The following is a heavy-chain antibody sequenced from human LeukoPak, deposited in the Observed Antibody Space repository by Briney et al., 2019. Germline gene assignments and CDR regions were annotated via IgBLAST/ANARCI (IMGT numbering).Heavy chain of an antibody. CDR2: INPNSGGT. CDR3: ARGVWGSDQGRYYFDY. D-gene: IGHD3-16*01. CDR1: GYTFTGYY. Sequence: ASVKVSCKASGYTFTGYYMHWVRQAPGQGLEWMGWINPNSGGTNYAQKFQGRVTMTRDTSISTAYMELSRLRSDDTAVYYCARGVWGSDQGRYYFDYWGQGTLVTVSS. J-gene: IGHJ4*02. V-gene: IGHV1-2*02.